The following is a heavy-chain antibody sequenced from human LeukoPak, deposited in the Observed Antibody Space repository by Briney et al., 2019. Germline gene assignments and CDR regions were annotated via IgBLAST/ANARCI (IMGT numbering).Heavy chain of an antibody. Sequence: GASVKVSCKASGYTFTSYGISWVRQAPGQGLEWMGWISAYNGNTNYAQKLQGRVTMTTDTSTSTAYMELRSLRSDDTAVYYCARALLGYCSGGSCYGWFDPWGQGTLVTVSS. CDR1: GYTFTSYG. CDR3: ARALLGYCSGGSCYGWFDP. J-gene: IGHJ5*02. CDR2: ISAYNGNT. V-gene: IGHV1-18*01. D-gene: IGHD2-15*01.